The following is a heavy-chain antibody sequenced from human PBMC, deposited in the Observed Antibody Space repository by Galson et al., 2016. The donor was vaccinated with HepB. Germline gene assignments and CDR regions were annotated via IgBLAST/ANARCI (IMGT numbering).Heavy chain of an antibody. Sequence: SVKVSCKASGYSFTSYYMHWIRQAPGQGLEWMGWISPKSGDTKSVQKFQGRVTMTTDTSISTAYMEVRRLRSDDTAVYYCARGHRYSYVESWGQGTLVTVSS. CDR3: ARGHRYSYVES. J-gene: IGHJ4*02. CDR1: GYSFTSYY. CDR2: ISPKSGDT. V-gene: IGHV1-2*02. D-gene: IGHD5-18*01.